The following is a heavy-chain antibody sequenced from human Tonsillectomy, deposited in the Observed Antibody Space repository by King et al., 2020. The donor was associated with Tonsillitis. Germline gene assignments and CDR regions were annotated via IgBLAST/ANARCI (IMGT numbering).Heavy chain of an antibody. CDR1: GYTLTSRY. V-gene: IGHV1-46*01. Sequence: QLVQSGAEVRKPGASVKVFCKASGYTLTSRYIHWVRQAPGQGLEWMAIINPSGGRTTYAQKFLGRVTVTSDTSTSTAQMELSSLRSDDTAVYYCARDWIIGDYDYWGQGTLVTVSS. D-gene: IGHD2-15*01. J-gene: IGHJ4*02. CDR3: ARDWIIGDYDY. CDR2: INPSGGRT.